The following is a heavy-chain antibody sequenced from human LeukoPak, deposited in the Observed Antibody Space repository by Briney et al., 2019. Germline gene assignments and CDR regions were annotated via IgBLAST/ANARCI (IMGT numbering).Heavy chain of an antibody. D-gene: IGHD2-2*01. CDR3: ARSLAGYCSSTSCYPFDY. J-gene: IGHJ4*02. CDR1: GGTFSSYA. Sequence: SVKVSCKASGGTFSSYAISWVRQAPGQGLEWMGGIIPIFGTANYAQKFQGRVTITTDESTSTAYMELSSLRSEDPAVYYCARSLAGYCSSTSCYPFDYWGQGTLVTVSS. CDR2: IIPIFGTA. V-gene: IGHV1-69*05.